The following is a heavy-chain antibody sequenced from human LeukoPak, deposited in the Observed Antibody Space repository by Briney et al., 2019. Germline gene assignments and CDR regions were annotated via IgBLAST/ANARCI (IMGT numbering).Heavy chain of an antibody. Sequence: GGSLRLSCAASAFTFSSYWMHWDRQAPGKGLVWVSRTNSDGSSTSYADSVKGPFTISRDNAKNTLYLQMNSLRAEDTAVYYWARDVGDRFGEFFDEWSQESLVSVSS. D-gene: IGHD3-10*01. CDR3: ARDVGDRFGEFFDE. CDR1: AFTFSSYW. V-gene: IGHV3-74*01. J-gene: IGHJ4*02. CDR2: TNSDGSST.